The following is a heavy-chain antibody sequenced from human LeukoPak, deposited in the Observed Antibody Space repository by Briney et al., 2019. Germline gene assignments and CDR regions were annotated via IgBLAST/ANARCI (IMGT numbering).Heavy chain of an antibody. CDR1: GYMLHELS. Sequence: GASVKVSCKVSGYMLHELSMHWVRQAPGQGLEWMGRIIPILGIANYAQKFQGRVTITAGKSTSTAYMELSSLRSEDTAVYYCARDRGVITTKYFDYWGQGTLVTVSS. CDR2: IIPILGIA. J-gene: IGHJ4*02. D-gene: IGHD3-22*01. CDR3: ARDRGVITTKYFDY. V-gene: IGHV1-69*04.